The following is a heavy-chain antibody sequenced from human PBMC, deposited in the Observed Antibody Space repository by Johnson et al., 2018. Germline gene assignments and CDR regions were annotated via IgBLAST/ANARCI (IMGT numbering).Heavy chain of an antibody. CDR1: GFTFSSYG. J-gene: IGHJ6*03. V-gene: IGHV3-30*03. CDR3: ARAARALTPIYYYMGV. CDR2: ISYDGNNK. Sequence: QVQLVESGGGVVQPGRSLRLSCAASGFTFSSYGMHWVRQAPGKGLEWVAVISYDGNNKYYADSVKGRFTISRDNSKNTLYLQMNSLTGEDTAVYYCARAARALTPIYYYMGVWGKGTTVTVSS.